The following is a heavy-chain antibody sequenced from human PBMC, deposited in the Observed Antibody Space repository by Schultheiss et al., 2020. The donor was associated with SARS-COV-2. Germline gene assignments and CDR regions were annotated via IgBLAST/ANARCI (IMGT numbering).Heavy chain of an antibody. CDR3: ARGGSYYCLDY. CDR2: IWYDGSNK. Sequence: GGSLRLSCAASGFTFSSYGMHWVRQAPGKGLEWVAVIWYDGSNKYYADSVKGRFTISRDNSKNTLYLQMNSLRAEDTAVYYCARGGSYYCLDYWGQGTLVTVSS. D-gene: IGHD1-26*01. V-gene: IGHV3-33*01. CDR1: GFTFSSYG. J-gene: IGHJ4*02.